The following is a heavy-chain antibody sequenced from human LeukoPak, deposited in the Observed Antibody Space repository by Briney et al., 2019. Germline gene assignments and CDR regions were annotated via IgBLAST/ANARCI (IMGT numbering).Heavy chain of an antibody. CDR3: ARQGGVATTFDY. CDR2: IYYSGST. J-gene: IGHJ4*02. V-gene: IGHV4-59*08. D-gene: IGHD5-12*01. CDR1: GGSITGYY. Sequence: SETLSLTCTVSGGSITGYYWNWIRQPPGKGLEWIRYIYYSGSTNYNPSLKSRVTISVDTSENQFSLKLNSVTAADTAVYYCARQGGVATTFDYWGQGTLVTVSS.